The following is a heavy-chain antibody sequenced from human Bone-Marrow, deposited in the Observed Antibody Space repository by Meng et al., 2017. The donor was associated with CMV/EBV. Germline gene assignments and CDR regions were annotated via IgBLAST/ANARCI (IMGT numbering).Heavy chain of an antibody. V-gene: IGHV2-26*01. J-gene: IGHJ6*01. CDR3: ARMEVVPAAIYYYYGMDV. CDR1: GFSLSNARMG. D-gene: IGHD2-2*01. Sequence: SGPTLVKPTETLTLTCTVSGFSLSNARMGVSWIRQPPGKALEWLAHIFSNDEKSYSTSLKSRLTISKDTSKSQVVLTMTNMDPVDTATYYCARMEVVPAAIYYYYGMDVWGQGTTVTGSS. CDR2: IFSNDEK.